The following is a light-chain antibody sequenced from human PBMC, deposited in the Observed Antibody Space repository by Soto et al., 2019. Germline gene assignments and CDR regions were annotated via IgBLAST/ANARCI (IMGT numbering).Light chain of an antibody. Sequence: DIQMTQSPSTLPASVGDRVTITCRASQTINDWLAWYQQKPGKVPKLLIYKVSSLESGVPSRFSGSGCGTEFTLTISSLQPDDFATDYCQQYHLFWTFGQGTKVEIK. CDR3: QQYHLFWT. CDR1: QTINDW. V-gene: IGKV1-5*03. CDR2: KVS. J-gene: IGKJ1*01.